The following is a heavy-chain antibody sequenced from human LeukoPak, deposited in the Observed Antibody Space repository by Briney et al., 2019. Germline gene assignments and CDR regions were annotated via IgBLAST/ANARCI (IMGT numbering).Heavy chain of an antibody. Sequence: PSETLSLTWTVSGAPISDYCWTWIRQPAGKGLEWIGRIDGNGSTNYNPSLKHRVELPIDPSKMPYSLTLRSVPAADTAVYYCARVGGWLFDIDVWRKGTTIIVPS. D-gene: IGHD2-15*01. CDR2: IDGNGST. CDR3: ARVGGWLFDIDV. J-gene: IGHJ6*03. CDR1: GAPISDYC. V-gene: IGHV4-4*07.